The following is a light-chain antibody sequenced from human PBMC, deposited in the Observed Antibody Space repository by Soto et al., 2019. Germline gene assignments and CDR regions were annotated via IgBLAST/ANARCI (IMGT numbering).Light chain of an antibody. V-gene: IGLV2-14*01. J-gene: IGLJ2*01. CDR2: DVS. CDR1: NSDVGGYNY. CDR3: SSHTSSSTRVV. Sequence: ALTQPASVSGSPGQSITISCTGTNSDVGGYNYVSWYQQHPGKAPKLLIYDVSNRPSGVSNRFSASKSGNTASLTISGLQAEDEADYYCSSHTSSSTRVVFGGGTKLTVL.